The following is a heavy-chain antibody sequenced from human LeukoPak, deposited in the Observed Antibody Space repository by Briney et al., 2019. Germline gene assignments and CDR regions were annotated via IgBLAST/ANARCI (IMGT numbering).Heavy chain of an antibody. V-gene: IGHV1-69*04. CDR1: GGTFSSYA. Sequence: ASVKVSCKASGGTFSSYAISWVRQAPGQGLEWMGRIIPILGIANYAQKFQGRVTITADKSTSTACMELSSLRSEDTAAYYCARDVSVEMATIVYFDYWGQGTLVTVSS. CDR3: ARDVSVEMATIVYFDY. J-gene: IGHJ4*02. CDR2: IIPILGIA. D-gene: IGHD5-12*01.